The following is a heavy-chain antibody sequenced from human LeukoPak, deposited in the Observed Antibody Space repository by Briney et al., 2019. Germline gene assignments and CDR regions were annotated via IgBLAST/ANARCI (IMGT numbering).Heavy chain of an antibody. Sequence: PSETLSLTCSVSGGSINSGYYYWGWIRQPPGKGLERIGSFYKSGNTYYSPSLRSRVTISVDTSKTQFSVKLTSVTAADTGVYFCARHGLGVDLWGQGTLVTVSS. J-gene: IGHJ5*02. V-gene: IGHV4-39*01. CDR2: FYKSGNT. CDR1: GGSINSGYYY. CDR3: ARHGLGVDL.